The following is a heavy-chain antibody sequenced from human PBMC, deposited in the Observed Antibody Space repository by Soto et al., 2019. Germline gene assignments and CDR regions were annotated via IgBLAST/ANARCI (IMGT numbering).Heavy chain of an antibody. CDR1: GFTFSSYW. D-gene: IGHD3-22*01. J-gene: IGHJ4*02. Sequence: PGGSLRLSCAASGFTFSSYWVSWVRQAPGKGLERVANIKQDGSEKYYVDSVKGRFTISRDNAKNSLYLQMNSLRAEDTAVYYCARVTYYYDSSGYYTPRGYFDYWGQGTLVTVSS. CDR2: IKQDGSEK. V-gene: IGHV3-7*05. CDR3: ARVTYYYDSSGYYTPRGYFDY.